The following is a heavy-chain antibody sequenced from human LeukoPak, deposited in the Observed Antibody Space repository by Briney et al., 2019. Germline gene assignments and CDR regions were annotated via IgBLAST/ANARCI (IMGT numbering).Heavy chain of an antibody. V-gene: IGHV1-2*02. J-gene: IGHJ4*02. D-gene: IGHD3-3*01. CDR3: ASASLPALRFLEWLPFN. Sequence: ASVKVSCKASGYTFTGYCMHWVRQAPGQGLEWMGWINPNSGGTNYAQKFQGRVTMTRDTSISTAYTELSRLRSDDTAVYYCASASLPALRFLEWLPFNWGQGTLVTVSS. CDR1: GYTFTGYC. CDR2: INPNSGGT.